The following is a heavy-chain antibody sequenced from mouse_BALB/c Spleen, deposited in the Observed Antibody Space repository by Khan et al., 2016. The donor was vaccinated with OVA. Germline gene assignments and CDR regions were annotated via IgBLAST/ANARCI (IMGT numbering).Heavy chain of an antibody. D-gene: IGHD1-1*01. V-gene: IGHV3-2*02. CDR1: GYSITSDYA. J-gene: IGHJ2*01. CDR3: ARVYGGDFDY. Sequence: EVELVESGPGLVKPSQSLSLTCTVTGYSITSDYAWNWIRQFPGNKLEWVGYISYSGNTKYNPSLKSRIIITRNTSKNQFFLQLNSVTIEDTATYYCARVYGGDFDYWGQGTTLTVSS. CDR2: ISYSGNT.